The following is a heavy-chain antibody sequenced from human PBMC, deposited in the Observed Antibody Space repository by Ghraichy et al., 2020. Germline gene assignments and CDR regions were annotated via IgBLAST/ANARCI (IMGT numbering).Heavy chain of an antibody. V-gene: IGHV4-39*01. CDR2: IYYSGNT. D-gene: IGHD5-12*01. J-gene: IGHJ4*02. CDR3: ARQNRDKRGFTGYGSNFDY. CDR1: SGSISSNSYY. Sequence: SETLSLTCTVSSGSISSNSYYWGWIRQPPGKGLEWIGSIYYSGNTYYKPSLKSRVTISVDTSKNQFSLKLTSVTAADTAVYYCARQNRDKRGFTGYGSNFDYWGQGTLVTVSS.